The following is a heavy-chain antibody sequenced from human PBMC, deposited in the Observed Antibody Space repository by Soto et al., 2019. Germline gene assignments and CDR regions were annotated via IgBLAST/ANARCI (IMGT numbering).Heavy chain of an antibody. CDR2: ISPYNGRT. CDR3: ARDPLNYYGSSDKNWFDP. V-gene: IGHV1-18*01. CDR1: GYSFTSYG. Sequence: ASVKVSCKASGYSFTSYGIAWVRQVPGQGPEWMGWISPYNGRTNYAQKFQGRVTITADESTSTAYMELSSLRSEDTAVYYCARDPLNYYGSSDKNWFDPWGQGTLVTVSS. J-gene: IGHJ5*02. D-gene: IGHD3-10*01.